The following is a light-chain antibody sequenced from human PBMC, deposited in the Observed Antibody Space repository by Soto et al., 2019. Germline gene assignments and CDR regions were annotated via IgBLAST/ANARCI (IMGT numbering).Light chain of an antibody. CDR2: GAS. V-gene: IGKV3-20*01. CDR1: QSVSSN. Sequence: IVMTQSPATLSVSPGERATLSCRASQSVSSNLAWYQQKPGQGPRLPIYGASSRATGIPDRFSGSGSGTDFTLTISRLEPEDFAVYYCQQYGSSPFTFGPGTKVDIK. CDR3: QQYGSSPFT. J-gene: IGKJ3*01.